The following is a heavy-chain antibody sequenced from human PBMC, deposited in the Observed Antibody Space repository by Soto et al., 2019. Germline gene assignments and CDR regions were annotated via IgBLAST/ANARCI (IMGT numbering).Heavy chain of an antibody. V-gene: IGHV4-31*03. CDR3: ARARLRAVSASAF. CDR1: EVAVTSGAYY. CDR2: IYYNGNT. J-gene: IGHJ3*01. D-gene: IGHD4-17*01. Sequence: SEPMSITCPLAEVAVTSGAYYWSFLGEHRGKGLEWIGYIYYNGNTYFSPSLKSRLTISIDTSKNQFSLKLSSVTAADTAMYYCARARLRAVSASAFLGQGTTVPVSS.